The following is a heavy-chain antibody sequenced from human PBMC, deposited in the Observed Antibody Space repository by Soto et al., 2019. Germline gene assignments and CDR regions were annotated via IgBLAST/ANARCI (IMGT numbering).Heavy chain of an antibody. CDR1: GFTFSSYG. CDR2: IWYDGSNK. D-gene: IGHD3-22*01. V-gene: IGHV3-33*01. J-gene: IGHJ6*02. CDR3: ASNYYDSSGYYYPPGTGPYYYYYGMDV. Sequence: GGSLRLSCAASGFTFSSYGMHWVRQAPGKGLEWVAVIWYDGSNKFYADSVKGRFTISRDNSKNTLYLQMNSLRAEDTAVYYCASNYYDSSGYYYPPGTGPYYYYYGMDVWGQGTTVTVSS.